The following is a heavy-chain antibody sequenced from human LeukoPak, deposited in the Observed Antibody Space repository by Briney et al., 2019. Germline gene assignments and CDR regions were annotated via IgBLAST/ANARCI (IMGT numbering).Heavy chain of an antibody. CDR1: GFTFSSYS. J-gene: IGHJ4*02. Sequence: GGSLRLSCAASGFTFSSYSMNWVRQAPGKGLEWVSYISSGGSTIHYADSVKGRFTISRDNAKNSLYLQMNSLRAEDTAVYYCARGGAYYDILTGYDYWGQGTLVTVSS. CDR3: ARGGAYYDILTGYDY. V-gene: IGHV3-48*04. D-gene: IGHD3-9*01. CDR2: ISSGGSTI.